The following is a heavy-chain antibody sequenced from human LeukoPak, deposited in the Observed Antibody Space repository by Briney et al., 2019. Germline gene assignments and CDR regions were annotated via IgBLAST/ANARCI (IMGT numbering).Heavy chain of an antibody. CDR1: GFTFSSYG. D-gene: IGHD3-10*01. V-gene: IGHV3-30*18. CDR2: ISYDGSYK. J-gene: IGHJ5*02. Sequence: PGGSLRLSCAAPGFTFSSYGMHWVRQAPGKGLDWVTVISYDGSYKYYAESVKGRFTISRDNSKKTLYLQMNSLRAEDTAVYYCAKDHGSGSYHDPNWFDPWGQGTLVTVSS. CDR3: AKDHGSGSYHDPNWFDP.